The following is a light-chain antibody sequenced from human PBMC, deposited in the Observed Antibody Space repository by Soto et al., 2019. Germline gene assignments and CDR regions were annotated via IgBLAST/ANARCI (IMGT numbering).Light chain of an antibody. CDR1: QSVSNNY. CDR3: QQYNKWPLT. CDR2: GAS. J-gene: IGKJ4*01. V-gene: IGKV3-20*01. Sequence: EIVLTQSPGTLSLSPGERATLSCRASQSVSNNYLAWYQQKPGQAPRLLIYGASNRATGIPDRFSGSGSGTDFTLTISSLQSEDVAIYHCQQYNKWPLTFGGGTKVDIK.